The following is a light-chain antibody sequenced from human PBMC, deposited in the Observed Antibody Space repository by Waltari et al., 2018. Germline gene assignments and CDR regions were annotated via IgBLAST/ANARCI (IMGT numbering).Light chain of an antibody. Sequence: YHQLPATAPKLLMFKKDQRPSGVPDRFSGSKSGTSASLVISGVQSEDEADYYCATWDDSLIGPVFGGGTKVSVL. CDR3: ATWDDSLIGPV. J-gene: IGLJ2*01. V-gene: IGLV1-47*01. CDR2: KKD.